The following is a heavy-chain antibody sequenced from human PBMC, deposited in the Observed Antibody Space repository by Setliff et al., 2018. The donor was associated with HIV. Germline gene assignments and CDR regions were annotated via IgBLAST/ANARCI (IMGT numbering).Heavy chain of an antibody. Sequence: GASVKVSCKASGGTSNTYAINWVRQAPGQGLEWMGQVITILDITSYAQKFQGRVTITADESTNTVYMELSSLRSDDTAVYYCAGPRGDEAFDIWGQGTMVT. V-gene: IGHV1-69*10. CDR3: AGPRGDEAFDI. D-gene: IGHD3-10*01. J-gene: IGHJ3*02. CDR2: VITILDIT. CDR1: GGTSNTYA.